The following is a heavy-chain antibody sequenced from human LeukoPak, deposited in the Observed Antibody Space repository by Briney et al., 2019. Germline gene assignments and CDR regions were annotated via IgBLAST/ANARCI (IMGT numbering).Heavy chain of an antibody. CDR3: ARDLGGYGDYGTNFDY. D-gene: IGHD4-17*01. Sequence: GGSLRLSRAPSGFTFSSYTMNWVRQAPGKGLEWVSAISSSSSYIYYADSVKGRFTISRHNAKRSLYLQMNSLRAEDTAVYYCARDLGGYGDYGTNFDYWGQGTLVTVSS. CDR2: ISSSSSYI. J-gene: IGHJ4*02. CDR1: GFTFSSYT. V-gene: IGHV3-21*01.